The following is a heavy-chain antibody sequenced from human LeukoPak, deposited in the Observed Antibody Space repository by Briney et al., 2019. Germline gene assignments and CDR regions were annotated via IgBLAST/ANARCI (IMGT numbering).Heavy chain of an antibody. D-gene: IGHD6-19*01. Sequence: ASVKVSCKASGYTFTSYYMHWVRQAPGQGLEWMGIINPSGGSTSYAQKFQGRVTMTRDMSTSTVYMELSSLRSEDTAVYYCASYLSGWPMKYWGQEPWSPSPQ. J-gene: IGHJ4*01. V-gene: IGHV1-46*01. CDR1: GYTFTSYY. CDR2: INPSGGST. CDR3: ASYLSGWPMKY.